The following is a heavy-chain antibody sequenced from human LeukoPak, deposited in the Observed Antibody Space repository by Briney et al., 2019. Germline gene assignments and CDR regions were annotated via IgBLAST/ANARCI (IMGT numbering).Heavy chain of an antibody. V-gene: IGHV4-39*01. CDR1: GGSISSTRYY. J-gene: IGHJ5*02. CDR3: ARLTYGSGSYYLTNWFDP. Sequence: SGTLSLTCTVSGGSISSTRYYWGWIRQPPGKGLEWIGNIYYSGSTYYNPSLKSRVTISVDTSKNQFSLKLSSVTAADTAVYYCARLTYGSGSYYLTNWFDPWGQGTLVTVSS. D-gene: IGHD3-10*01. CDR2: IYYSGST.